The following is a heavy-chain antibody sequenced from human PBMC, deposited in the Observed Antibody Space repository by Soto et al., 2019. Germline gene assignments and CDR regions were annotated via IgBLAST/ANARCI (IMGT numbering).Heavy chain of an antibody. CDR3: ARSLGYCSGGSCSPPD. J-gene: IGHJ4*02. Sequence: GGSLRLSCAASGFTFSSYSMNWVRQAPGKGLEWVSSISSSSSYIYYADSVKGRFTISRDNAKNSLYLQMNSLRAEDTAVYYCARSLGYCSGGSCSPPDWGQGTLVTVSS. V-gene: IGHV3-21*01. CDR2: ISSSSSYI. CDR1: GFTFSSYS. D-gene: IGHD2-15*01.